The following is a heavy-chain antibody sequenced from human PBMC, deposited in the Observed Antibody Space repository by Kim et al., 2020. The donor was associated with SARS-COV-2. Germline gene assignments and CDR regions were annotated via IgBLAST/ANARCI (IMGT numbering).Heavy chain of an antibody. CDR1: GYTFTSYG. Sequence: ASVKVSCKASGYTFTSYGISWVRQAPGQGLEWMGWISAYNGNTNYAQKLQGRVTITTDTSTSTAYMELRSLRSDDTAVYYCARDGFLWFGEVLERRIDYWGQGTLVTVSS. J-gene: IGHJ4*02. D-gene: IGHD3-10*01. V-gene: IGHV1-18*01. CDR2: ISAYNGNT. CDR3: ARDGFLWFGEVLERRIDY.